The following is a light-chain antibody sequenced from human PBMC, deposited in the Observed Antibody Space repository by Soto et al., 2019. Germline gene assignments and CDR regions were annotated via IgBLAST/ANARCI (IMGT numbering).Light chain of an antibody. CDR2: GSS. CDR3: QQYGSSPRT. Sequence: EIVLTQSPGTLSLSPGERATLSCRASQSVASSYLAWYQQKPGQAPRLLIYGSSSRATGIPDRFSGGGSGTDFTLTISRLEPEDSAVYYCQQYGSSPRTFGQGTKVEIK. CDR1: QSVASSY. V-gene: IGKV3-20*01. J-gene: IGKJ1*01.